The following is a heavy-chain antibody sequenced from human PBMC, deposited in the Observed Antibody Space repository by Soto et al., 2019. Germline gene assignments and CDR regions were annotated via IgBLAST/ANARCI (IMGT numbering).Heavy chain of an antibody. CDR2: SIPIFGTA. D-gene: IGHD3-3*01. CDR3: ARDPGVLEWSYGAFDI. V-gene: IGHV1-69*01. Sequence: QVQLVQSGAEVKKPGSSVKVSCKASGGTFSSYAISWVRQAPGQGLEWMGGSIPIFGTANYAQKFQGRVTITADESTSTAYMELSSLRSEDTAVYYCARDPGVLEWSYGAFDIWGQGTMVTVSS. J-gene: IGHJ3*02. CDR1: GGTFSSYA.